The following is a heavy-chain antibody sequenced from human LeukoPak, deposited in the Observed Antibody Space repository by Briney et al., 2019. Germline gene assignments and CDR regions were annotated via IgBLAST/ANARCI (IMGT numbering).Heavy chain of an antibody. Sequence: GASVKVSCKSYGYTFSGYYMHWVRQAPGQGLEWMGWINPKSGGTNYAQKFQGRVTMTRDTSISTAYMELSRLRSDDTAVYYCARDGPMVPGDYWGQGTLVTVSS. D-gene: IGHD4/OR15-4a*01. J-gene: IGHJ4*02. CDR3: ARDGPMVPGDY. V-gene: IGHV1-2*02. CDR1: GYTFSGYY. CDR2: INPKSGGT.